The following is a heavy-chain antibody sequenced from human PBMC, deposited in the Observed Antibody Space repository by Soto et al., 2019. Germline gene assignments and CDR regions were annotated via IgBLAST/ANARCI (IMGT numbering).Heavy chain of an antibody. Sequence: ASVKVSCKASGYTFTDYDINWVRQATGQGLEWMGWMNPNGGKTGSAQKFQGRVTMTRNTSTSTAYMELSSLRYEDTAEYYCARVRMYYYGSGSPFMDVWGKGTTVTVSS. D-gene: IGHD3-10*01. V-gene: IGHV1-8*01. J-gene: IGHJ6*04. CDR1: GYTFTDYD. CDR3: ARVRMYYYGSGSPFMDV. CDR2: MNPNGGKT.